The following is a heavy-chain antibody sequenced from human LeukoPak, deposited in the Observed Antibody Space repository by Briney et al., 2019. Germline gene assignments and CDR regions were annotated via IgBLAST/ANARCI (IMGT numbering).Heavy chain of an antibody. CDR1: GFTFSSYG. J-gene: IGHJ4*02. Sequence: SGGSLRLSCAASGFTFSSYGMHWVRQAPGKGLEWVAFIRYDGSNKYYADSVKGRFTISRDNSKNTLYLQMNSLRAEDTAVYYCAKDFRGYSYGETFDYWGQGTLVTVSP. CDR3: AKDFRGYSYGETFDY. CDR2: IRYDGSNK. V-gene: IGHV3-30*02. D-gene: IGHD5-18*01.